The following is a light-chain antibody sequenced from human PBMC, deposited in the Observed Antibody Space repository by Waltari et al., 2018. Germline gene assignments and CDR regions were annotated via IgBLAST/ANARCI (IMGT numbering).Light chain of an antibody. Sequence: IQMTQSPSSLSASVGTPVTITCRASQGITTHLSWFQQKVGKAPNLLIYAATTMQRGVPSRFSGSGSGTHFTLTITSLQPEDFATYYCLQHKTYPRTFGQGTKVEIK. J-gene: IGKJ1*01. CDR2: AAT. V-gene: IGKV1-17*01. CDR3: LQHKTYPRT. CDR1: QGITTH.